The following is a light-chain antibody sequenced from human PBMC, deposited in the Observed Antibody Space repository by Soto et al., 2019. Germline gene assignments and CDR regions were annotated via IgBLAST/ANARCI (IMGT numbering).Light chain of an antibody. CDR3: QQYYSYPYWT. CDR1: QGISSY. Sequence: AIRMTQSPSSLSASTGDRVTITCRASQGISSYLAWYQQKPGKAPKLLIYAASTLQSGVPSRFSGSGSGTDFTLTIGCLQSEDFATYYCQQYYSYPYWTFGQGTKVEIK. J-gene: IGKJ1*01. CDR2: AAS. V-gene: IGKV1-8*01.